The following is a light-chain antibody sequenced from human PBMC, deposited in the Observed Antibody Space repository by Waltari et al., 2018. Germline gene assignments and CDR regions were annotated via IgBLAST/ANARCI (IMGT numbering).Light chain of an antibody. J-gene: IGKJ2*01. CDR1: QTMSIY. Sequence: DIQMTQSPSSLSASVGDRVTISCRASQTMSIYLNWYQQKPGKAPKLRIYAASSLQSGVPSRFSGSGSGTDFTLTISSLQPEDFATYYCQQSYSSPYTFGQGTKLEIK. CDR2: AAS. CDR3: QQSYSSPYT. V-gene: IGKV1-39*01.